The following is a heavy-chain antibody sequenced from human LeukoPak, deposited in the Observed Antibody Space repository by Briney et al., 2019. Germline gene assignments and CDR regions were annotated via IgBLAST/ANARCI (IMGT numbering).Heavy chain of an antibody. CDR1: GFTFSSYA. CDR3: ARDSFGIVPAAINY. V-gene: IGHV3-30-3*01. Sequence: GGSLRLSCAASGFTFSSYAMPWVRQAPGKGLEWVAVISYDGSNKYYADSVKGRFTISRDNSKNTLYLQMNSLRAEDTAVYYCARDSFGIVPAAINYWGQGTLVTVSS. CDR2: ISYDGSNK. J-gene: IGHJ4*02. D-gene: IGHD2-2*02.